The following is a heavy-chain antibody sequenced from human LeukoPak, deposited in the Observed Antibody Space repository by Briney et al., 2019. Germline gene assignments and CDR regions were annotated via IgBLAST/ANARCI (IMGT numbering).Heavy chain of an antibody. CDR3: AAEGSSGFDY. D-gene: IGHD6-19*01. Sequence: SETLSLTCTVSGASISSYYWSWIRQPPGKGLEWIGYIYYSGSTNYNPSLKSRVTISVDTSKNQFSLRLSSVTAADTAVYYCAAEGSSGFDYWGQGTLVTVSS. CDR2: IYYSGST. V-gene: IGHV4-59*01. CDR1: GASISSYY. J-gene: IGHJ4*02.